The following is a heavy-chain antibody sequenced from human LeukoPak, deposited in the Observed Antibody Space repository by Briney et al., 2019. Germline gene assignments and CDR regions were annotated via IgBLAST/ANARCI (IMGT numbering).Heavy chain of an antibody. D-gene: IGHD2-2*01. CDR3: ARDCSSTSCYPE. CDR1: GGSISSYY. J-gene: IGHJ4*02. V-gene: IGHV4-59*01. Sequence: SETLSLTCTVSGGSISSYYWSWIRQPPGKGLEWIGYIYYSGSTNYNPSLKSRVTISVDTSKNQFFLKLSSVTAADTAVYYCARDCSSTSCYPEWGQGTLVTVSS. CDR2: IYYSGST.